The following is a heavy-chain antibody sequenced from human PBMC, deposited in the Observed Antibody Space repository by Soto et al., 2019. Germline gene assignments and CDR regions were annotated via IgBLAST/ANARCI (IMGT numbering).Heavy chain of an antibody. CDR1: GGSVSSASHY. CDR3: ARDRPDDLNSCDAFDI. CDR2: IYHNGDT. D-gene: IGHD1-1*01. Sequence: QVQLQESGPGLVKPSGTLSLTCTVSGGSVSSASHYWIWIRQPPGKGLEWIAYIYHNGDTSYNPSLKSRVTISLDTSKNQFSLRLDSVTAADTAVYYCARDRPDDLNSCDAFDIWGQGTMVTVSS. V-gene: IGHV4-61*01. J-gene: IGHJ3*02.